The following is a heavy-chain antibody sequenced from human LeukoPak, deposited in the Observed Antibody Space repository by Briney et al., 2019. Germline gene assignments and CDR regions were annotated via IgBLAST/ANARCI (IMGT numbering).Heavy chain of an antibody. J-gene: IGHJ4*02. D-gene: IGHD5-18*01. CDR1: GGSISSGGYS. CDR3: ASGGYSYGFDY. V-gene: IGHV4-30-2*01. Sequence: SQTLSLTCAVSGGSISSGGYSWSWIRQPPGKGLEWIGYIYHNGNTYYSPSLKSRVTISVDRSRNQLSLKLSSVTAADTAMYYCASGGYSYGFDYWGQGTLVTVSS. CDR2: IYHNGNT.